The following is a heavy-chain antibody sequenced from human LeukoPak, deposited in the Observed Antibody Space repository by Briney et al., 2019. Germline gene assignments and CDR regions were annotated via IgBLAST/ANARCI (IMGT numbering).Heavy chain of an antibody. V-gene: IGHV4-34*01. J-gene: IGHJ5*02. D-gene: IGHD3-10*01. CDR1: GESFNGYY. Sequence: SETLSLTCAVYGESFNGYYWSWIRQSPGKGLEWIGEINHSGNTYYTPSLKSRVTISVDTSKSQFSLKLSSVTAADTAVYYCARDSGTTGEVKFDPWGQGTLVTVSS. CDR2: INHSGNT. CDR3: ARDSGTTGEVKFDP.